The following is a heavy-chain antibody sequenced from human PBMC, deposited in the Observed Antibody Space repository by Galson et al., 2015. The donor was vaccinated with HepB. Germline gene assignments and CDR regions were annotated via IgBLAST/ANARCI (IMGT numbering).Heavy chain of an antibody. D-gene: IGHD5-12*01. CDR1: GFSFSVHS. CDR2: ISGGSKTL. V-gene: IGHV3-48*01. CDR3: VRDGRRGYDMDY. J-gene: IGHJ4*02. Sequence: SLRLSCAASGFSFSVHSMNWVRQAPGKGLQWVSYISGGSKTLLSADSVKGRFTISRDNGKNSLYLQTSSLRADDTALYYCVRDGRRGYDMDYWGQGTLVTVSS.